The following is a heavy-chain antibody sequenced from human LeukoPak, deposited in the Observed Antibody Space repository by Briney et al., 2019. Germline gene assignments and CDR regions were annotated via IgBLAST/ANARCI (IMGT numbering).Heavy chain of an antibody. J-gene: IGHJ5*02. CDR1: GGSISSYY. CDR2: IYYSGTT. Sequence: SETLSLTCTVSGGSISSYYWSWIRQPAGKGLEWIGRIYYSGTTYYNPSLKSRVTISVDTSKNQFSLKVNSVTAADTAVYFCAQQHPARRSFDPWGQGTLVTVSS. D-gene: IGHD6-13*01. V-gene: IGHV4-59*05. CDR3: AQQHPARRSFDP.